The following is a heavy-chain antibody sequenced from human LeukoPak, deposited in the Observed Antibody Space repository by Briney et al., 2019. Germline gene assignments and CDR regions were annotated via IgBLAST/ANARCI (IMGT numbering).Heavy chain of an antibody. CDR2: ISWNSGSI. CDR1: GFTFDDYA. D-gene: IGHD3-9*01. CDR3: ARVAYDILTGGWFDP. J-gene: IGHJ5*02. Sequence: GRSLRLSCAASGFTFDDYAMHWVRQAPGKGLEWVSGISWNSGSIGYADSVKGRFTISRDNAKNSLYLQMNSLRAEDTAVYYCARVAYDILTGGWFDPWGQGTLVTVSS. V-gene: IGHV3-9*01.